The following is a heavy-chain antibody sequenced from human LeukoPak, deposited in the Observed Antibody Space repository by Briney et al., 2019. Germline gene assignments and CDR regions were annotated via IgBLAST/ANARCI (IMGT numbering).Heavy chain of an antibody. V-gene: IGHV4-4*07. CDR1: GGSISSYD. J-gene: IGHJ6*02. CDR3: ARDFVYCSSTSCSYGMDV. Sequence: PSETLSLTCTVSGGSISSYDWSWIRQPAGKGLEWIGRIYTSGSTNYNPSLKRRVTMSVDTSKNQFSLKLSSVTAADTAVYYCARDFVYCSSTSCSYGMDVWGQGTTVTVSS. CDR2: IYTSGST. D-gene: IGHD2-2*01.